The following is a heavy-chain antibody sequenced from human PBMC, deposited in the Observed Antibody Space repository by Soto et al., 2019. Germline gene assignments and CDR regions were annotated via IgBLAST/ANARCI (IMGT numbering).Heavy chain of an antibody. CDR2: IWYDGSNK. D-gene: IGHD2-15*01. CDR3: ARERLKGGGNDAFDI. Sequence: PGGSVRLSCAASGCTFSSYGMHWVRQAPGKGLEWVAVIWYDGSNKYYADSVKGRFTISRDNSKNTLYLQMNSLRAEDTAVYYCARERLKGGGNDAFDIWGQGTMVTVSS. J-gene: IGHJ3*02. V-gene: IGHV3-33*01. CDR1: GCTFSSYG.